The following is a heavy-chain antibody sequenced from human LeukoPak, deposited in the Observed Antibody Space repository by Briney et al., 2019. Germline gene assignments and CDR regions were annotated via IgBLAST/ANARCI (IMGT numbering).Heavy chain of an antibody. CDR1: GYTFTSYG. J-gene: IGHJ5*02. CDR2: ISAYNGNT. Sequence: GASVKVSCKASGYTFTSYGIGWVRQAPGQGPEWMGWISAYNGNTNYAQKLQGRVTMTTDTSTSTAYMELRSLRSDDTAVYYCARDTMVRGVILTHGFAPWGQGTLVTVSS. D-gene: IGHD3-10*01. CDR3: ARDTMVRGVILTHGFAP. V-gene: IGHV1-18*01.